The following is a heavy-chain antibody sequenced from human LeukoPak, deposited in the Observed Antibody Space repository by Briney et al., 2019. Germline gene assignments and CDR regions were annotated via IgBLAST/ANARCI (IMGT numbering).Heavy chain of an antibody. V-gene: IGHV4-39*07. CDR2: IYYSGNT. Sequence: TPSETLSLTCTVSGGSISSSNYYWGWIRQPPGKGLEWIGNIYYSGNTYYNPSLKSRVTTSVDTSKNQFSLKLSSVTAADTAVYYCARANRGAAAGYYYYYMDVWGKGTTVTVSS. D-gene: IGHD6-13*01. CDR1: GGSISSSNYY. J-gene: IGHJ6*03. CDR3: ARANRGAAAGYYYYYMDV.